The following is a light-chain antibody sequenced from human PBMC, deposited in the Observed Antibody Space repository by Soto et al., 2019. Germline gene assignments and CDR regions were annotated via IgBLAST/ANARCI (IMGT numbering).Light chain of an antibody. CDR3: QKYNIAPLT. CDR1: QNINSW. V-gene: IGKV1-27*01. J-gene: IGKJ4*01. CDR2: SAS. Sequence: DIHMTQSPFNLSASVGARVTITCRASQNINSWLAWYQQKPGKAPKVLIHSASSLQSGVPSRFSGSASGTDFTLTISSLQPEDVGTYYCQKYNIAPLTFGGGTKVDIK.